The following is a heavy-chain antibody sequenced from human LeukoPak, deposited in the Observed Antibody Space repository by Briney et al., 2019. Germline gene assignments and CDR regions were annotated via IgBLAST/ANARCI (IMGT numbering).Heavy chain of an antibody. V-gene: IGHV4-59*12. J-gene: IGHJ4*02. CDR2: IYHSGST. CDR3: ARARVVAATQWDY. Sequence: PSEILSLTCTVSGGSISSYYWSWVRQPPGKGLEWIGEIYHSGSTNYNPSLKSRVTISVDKSKNQFSLKLSSVTAADTAVYYCARARVVAATQWDYWGQGTLVTVSS. CDR1: GGSISSYY. D-gene: IGHD2-15*01.